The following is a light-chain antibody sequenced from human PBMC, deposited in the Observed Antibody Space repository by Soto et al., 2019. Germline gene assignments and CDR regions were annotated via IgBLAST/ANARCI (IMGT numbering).Light chain of an antibody. CDR3: CSYAGSYARV. CDR1: SSDVGGYNY. CDR2: DVS. Sequence: QSALTQPRAASGSPGQSVTISCTGTSSDVGGYNYVSWYQQHPGKAPKLMIYDVSKRPAGVPDRFSGSKSGNAASLAISGLQEEDDADYYCCSYAGSYARVFGGGTKLTVL. V-gene: IGLV2-11*01. J-gene: IGLJ3*02.